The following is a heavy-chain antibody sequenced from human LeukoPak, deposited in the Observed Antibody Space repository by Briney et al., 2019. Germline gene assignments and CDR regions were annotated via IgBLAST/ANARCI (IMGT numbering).Heavy chain of an antibody. D-gene: IGHD3-16*01. V-gene: IGHV3-21*01. Sequence: GGSLRLSCSASGFSFSDYDMNWVRQAPGKGLEWVSAISGRSSHVYYGESVKARFTISRDNAKNSLYLQLDSLGVEDTAVYYCGRAFPPLRTSSAGDLWGQGTQVTVSS. CDR2: ISGRSSHV. CDR3: GRAFPPLRTSSAGDL. J-gene: IGHJ1*01. CDR1: GFSFSDYD.